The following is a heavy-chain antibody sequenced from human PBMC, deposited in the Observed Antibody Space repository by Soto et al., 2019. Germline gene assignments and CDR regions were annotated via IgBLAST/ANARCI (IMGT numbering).Heavy chain of an antibody. CDR2: IYYSGST. CDR1: GGSLSSLY. CDR3: ARGGWSLDL. V-gene: IGHV4-59*11. J-gene: IGHJ5*02. D-gene: IGHD6-19*01. Sequence: QVQLQESGPGLVKPSETLSLTCTVSGGSLSSLYWTWIRQPPGKGLEWIGYIYYSGSTNYNPSLKSRVTMSVDTSKNQFSLNLASVTAADTALYYCARGGWSLDLWGQGTLVTVSS.